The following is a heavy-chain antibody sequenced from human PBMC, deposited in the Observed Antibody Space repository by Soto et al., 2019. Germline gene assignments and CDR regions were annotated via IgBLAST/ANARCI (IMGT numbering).Heavy chain of an antibody. J-gene: IGHJ4*02. V-gene: IGHV1-3*01. CDR1: GYTFTSYA. CDR2: INAGNGNT. CDR3: ARDPDYGGNSGTNEDHY. D-gene: IGHD4-17*01. Sequence: QVQFVQSGAEVKKPGASVKVSCKASGYTFTSYAMHWVRQAPGQRLEWMGWINAGNGNTKYSQKFQGRVTITRDTSESTAYRELRSLRSEDTAVYYCARDPDYGGNSGTNEDHYWGQGTLVTVSS.